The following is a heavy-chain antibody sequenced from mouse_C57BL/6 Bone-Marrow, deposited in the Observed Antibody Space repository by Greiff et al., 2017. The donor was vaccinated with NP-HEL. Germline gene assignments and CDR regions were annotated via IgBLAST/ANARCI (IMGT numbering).Heavy chain of an antibody. CDR2: ISNGGGST. CDR1: GFTFSDYY. V-gene: IGHV5-12*01. J-gene: IGHJ3*01. Sequence: EVQVVESGGGLVQPGGSLKLSCAASGFTFSDYYMYWVRQTPEKRLEWVAYISNGGGSTYYPETVKGRFTISRDNAKNTLYLQMSRLQAEDTAMYYCARRPWFAYWGQGTLVTVSA. CDR3: ARRPWFAY.